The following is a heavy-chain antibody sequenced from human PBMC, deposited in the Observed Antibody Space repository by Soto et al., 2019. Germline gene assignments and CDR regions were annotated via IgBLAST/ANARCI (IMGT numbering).Heavy chain of an antibody. V-gene: IGHV4-39*01. CDR1: GVSISDTSYY. CDR3: ARHWSY. J-gene: IGHJ4*02. CDR2: IYFKGNT. Sequence: QLQLQESGPGLVKPSETLSLTCNVPGVSISDTSYYWGWIRQPPGKGLEWIGTIYFKGNTFYNPSLKNRLPISVDTSKNQFSLRLTSATAADTAVYYCARHWSYWGQGTLVAGSS.